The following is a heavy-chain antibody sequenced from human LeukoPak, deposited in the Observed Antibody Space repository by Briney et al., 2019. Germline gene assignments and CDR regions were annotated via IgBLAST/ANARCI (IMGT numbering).Heavy chain of an antibody. CDR1: GFTFSSYA. Sequence: GGSLRLSCAASGFTFSSYAMSWVRQARGKGLEWVSAICGSGGSTYYADCVKGWFTISRDNSKNTLYLQMNSMRAEDTAVYYCAKERDSSGWYLRKNWFDPWGQGTLVTVSS. D-gene: IGHD6-19*01. V-gene: IGHV3-23*01. CDR2: ICGSGGST. J-gene: IGHJ5*02. CDR3: AKERDSSGWYLRKNWFDP.